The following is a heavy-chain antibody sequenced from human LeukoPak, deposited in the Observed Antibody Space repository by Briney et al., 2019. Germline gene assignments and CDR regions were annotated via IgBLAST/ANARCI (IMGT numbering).Heavy chain of an antibody. V-gene: IGHV3-11*04. D-gene: IGHD3-10*01. CDR1: GFTFSDYY. CDR2: ISSSGSTI. J-gene: IGHJ6*02. Sequence: GGSLRLSCAASGFTFSDYYMSWIRQAPGKGLEWVSYISSSGSTIYYADSVKGRFTISRDNAKNTLYLQMNSLRAEDTAVYYCARDLDYYGSGPVYGMDVWGQGTTVTVSS. CDR3: ARDLDYYGSGPVYGMDV.